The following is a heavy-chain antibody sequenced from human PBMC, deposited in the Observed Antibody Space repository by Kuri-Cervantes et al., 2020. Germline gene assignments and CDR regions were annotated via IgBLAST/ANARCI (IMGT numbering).Heavy chain of an antibody. D-gene: IGHD1-14*01. Sequence: ASVKVSCKASGNTFTNYYVHWVRQAPGQGLEWMGIINPSGDKTNNAQRFHGRVTMTRDPSTSTLYMELNSLRSDDTAMYICATEGTSHSIGAADGVFDYWGQGTLVTVSS. V-gene: IGHV1-46*01. CDR1: GNTFTNYY. J-gene: IGHJ4*02. CDR3: ATEGTSHSIGAADGVFDY. CDR2: INPSGDKT.